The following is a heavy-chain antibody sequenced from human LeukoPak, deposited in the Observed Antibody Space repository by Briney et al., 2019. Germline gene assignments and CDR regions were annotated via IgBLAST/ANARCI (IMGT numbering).Heavy chain of an antibody. CDR3: ARGPWSGSYMVY. V-gene: IGHV1-2*06. D-gene: IGHD1-26*01. J-gene: IGHJ4*02. Sequence: ASVKVSCKASGYTFTGYYMHWVRQAPGQGLEWMGRINPNSGGTNYAQKFQGRVTMTRETSISTAYMELSRLRSDDTAVYYCARGPWSGSYMVYWGQGTLVTVSS. CDR1: GYTFTGYY. CDR2: INPNSGGT.